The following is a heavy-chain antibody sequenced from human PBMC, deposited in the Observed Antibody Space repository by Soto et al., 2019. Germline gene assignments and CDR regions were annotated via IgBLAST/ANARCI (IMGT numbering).Heavy chain of an antibody. D-gene: IGHD6-19*01. CDR1: GGSVSSGSYY. CDR2: IYYSGST. V-gene: IGHV4-61*01. Sequence: SETLSLTCTVSGGSVSSGSYYWSWIRQAPGKGQEWIGYIYYSGSTNYNPSLKSRVTISVDTSKNQLSLKLSTVTAADTAVYYCARGKTVDGGTDDYYYGMDVWGQGTTDTVPS. J-gene: IGHJ6*02. CDR3: ARGKTVDGGTDDYYYGMDV.